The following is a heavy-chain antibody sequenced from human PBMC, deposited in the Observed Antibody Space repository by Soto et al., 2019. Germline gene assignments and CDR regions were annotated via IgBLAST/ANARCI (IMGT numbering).Heavy chain of an antibody. CDR2: IYYSGST. D-gene: IGHD3-22*01. CDR1: GGSISSSSYY. Sequence: SETLSLTCTVSGGSISSSSYYWGWIRQPPGKGLEWIGSIYYSGSTYYKPSLKSRVTISVDPSKNQFFLKLSSVTAADTAVYYCARHSRNYYERVINAPFSYWGQGTLVTVPS. V-gene: IGHV4-39*01. CDR3: ARHSRNYYERVINAPFSY. J-gene: IGHJ4*02.